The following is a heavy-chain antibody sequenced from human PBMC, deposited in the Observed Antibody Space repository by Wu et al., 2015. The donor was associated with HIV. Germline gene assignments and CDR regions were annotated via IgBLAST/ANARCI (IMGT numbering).Heavy chain of an antibody. V-gene: IGHV1-2*02. Sequence: QVQLVQSGAEVKKPGASVKVSCKASGYTFTGYYMHWVRQAPGQGLEWMGWINPNSGGTNYAQKFQGRVTMTRDTSISTAYMELSRLRSDDTAVYYCASHLGGHYYGSGSSTSGMDVWGQGTTVTVSS. J-gene: IGHJ6*02. CDR3: ASHLGGHYYGSGSSTSGMDV. D-gene: IGHD3-10*01. CDR2: INPNSGGT. CDR1: GYTFTGYY.